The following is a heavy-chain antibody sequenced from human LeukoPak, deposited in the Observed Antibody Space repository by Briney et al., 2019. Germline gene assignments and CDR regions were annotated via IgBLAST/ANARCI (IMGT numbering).Heavy chain of an antibody. D-gene: IGHD5-18*01. V-gene: IGHV4-30-2*01. Sequence: SQTLSLTCAVSGGSISSGGYSWSWIRQPPGKGLEWIGYIYHSGSTYYNPSLKSRVTISVDRSKNQFSLKLSSVTAADTAVYYCATFGYSYGDDAFDIWGQGTMVTVSS. CDR3: ATFGYSYGDDAFDI. CDR1: GGSISSGGYS. CDR2: IYHSGST. J-gene: IGHJ3*02.